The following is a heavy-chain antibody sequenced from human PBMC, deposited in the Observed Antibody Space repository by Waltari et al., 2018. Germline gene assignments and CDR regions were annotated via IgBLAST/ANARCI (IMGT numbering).Heavy chain of an antibody. J-gene: IGHJ6*02. CDR1: GNTLTGTF. CDR2: INFNTGGT. D-gene: IGHD5-12*01. V-gene: IGHV1-2*02. CDR3: ATDRGGYPGMDV. Sequence: QVLLAQSGAEVKMPGASVRVSCSGNTLTGTFLPLVRQAPGQGLEWMGWINFNTGGTLYAQKFQGRVTMTRDTSIATAYMELSGLRYDDTAVYYCATDRGGYPGMDVWGQGTTVTVSS.